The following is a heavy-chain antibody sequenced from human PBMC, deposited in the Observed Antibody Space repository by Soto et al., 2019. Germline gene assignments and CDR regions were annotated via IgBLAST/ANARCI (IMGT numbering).Heavy chain of an antibody. CDR2: VFGDGNT. Sequence: EMQLLESGGGLIQPGGSLRLSCAASGFSVSNNYMSWVRQAPAKGLEWVAIVFGDGNTYHADSVKGRFTVSRDNSKNTLDLQMNNLRDEDTAMEYWAKEDFDSWGQGTLVTVAS. CDR1: GFSVSNNY. CDR3: AKEDFDS. J-gene: IGHJ4*02. V-gene: IGHV3-53*01.